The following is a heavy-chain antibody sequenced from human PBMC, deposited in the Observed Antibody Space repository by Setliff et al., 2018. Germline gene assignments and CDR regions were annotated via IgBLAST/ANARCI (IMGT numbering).Heavy chain of an antibody. CDR2: IYHSRST. CDR1: GDSISSGDYF. CDR3: AREVGTSTSSDAFDV. V-gene: IGHV4-30-4*08. Sequence: PSETLSLTCTVSGDSISSGDYFWSWIRQPPGKGLEWIAYIYHSRSTYYTPSLKSRVTMSVDTSKNQFSLHLTSVTAADTAVYYCAREVGTSTSSDAFDVWGQGMMVTVSS. D-gene: IGHD1-26*01. J-gene: IGHJ3*01.